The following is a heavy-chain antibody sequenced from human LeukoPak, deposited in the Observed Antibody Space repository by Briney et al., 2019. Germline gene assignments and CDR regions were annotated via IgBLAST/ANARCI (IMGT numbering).Heavy chain of an antibody. D-gene: IGHD1-26*01. CDR2: ISSSSSYI. Sequence: GGSLRLSCAASGFTFSSYSMNWVRQAPGKGLGWVSSISSSSSYIYYADSVKGRFTISRDNAKNSLYLQMNSLRAEDTAVYYCARDSVGALFDYWGQGTLVTVSS. CDR1: GFTFSSYS. CDR3: ARDSVGALFDY. V-gene: IGHV3-21*01. J-gene: IGHJ4*02.